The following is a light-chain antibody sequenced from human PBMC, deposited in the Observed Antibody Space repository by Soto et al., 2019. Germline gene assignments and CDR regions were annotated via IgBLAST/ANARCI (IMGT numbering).Light chain of an antibody. CDR2: GAS. CDR3: QQYGSSLFT. V-gene: IGKV3-20*01. CDR1: QSVSSSY. J-gene: IGKJ3*01. Sequence: IVLTQSPGTLSLSPGDRATLSCRASQSVSSSYLAWYQQKPGQAPRLLIYGASSRATGIPDRFSGSGSGTDFTLTISRLEPEDFAVYYCQQYGSSLFTFGPGTKVDIK.